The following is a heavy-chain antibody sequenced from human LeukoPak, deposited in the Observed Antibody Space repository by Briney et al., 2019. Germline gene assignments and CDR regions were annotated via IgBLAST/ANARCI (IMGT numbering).Heavy chain of an antibody. J-gene: IGHJ3*02. Sequence: GGSLRLSCAASGFTFGSYSMNWVRQAPGKGLEWVSYISSSSSTIYYADSVKGRFTISRDNAKNSLYLQMNSLRAEDTAVYYCARGYPGYDSRAFDIWGQGTMVTVSS. CDR1: GFTFGSYS. CDR2: ISSSSSTI. CDR3: ARGYPGYDSRAFDI. D-gene: IGHD3-22*01. V-gene: IGHV3-48*04.